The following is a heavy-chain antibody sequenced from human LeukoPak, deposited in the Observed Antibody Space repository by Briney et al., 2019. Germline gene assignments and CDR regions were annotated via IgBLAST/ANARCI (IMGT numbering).Heavy chain of an antibody. CDR1: GFTFSSYA. D-gene: IGHD2-15*01. CDR3: ARGGGYP. J-gene: IGHJ5*02. CDR2: ISSNGGST. V-gene: IGHV3-64*01. Sequence: GGSLRLSCAASGFTFSSYAMHWVRQAPGKGLEYVSAISSNGGSTYYANSVKGRFTISGDNSKNTLYLQMGSLRAEDMAVYYCARGGGYPWGQGTLVTVSS.